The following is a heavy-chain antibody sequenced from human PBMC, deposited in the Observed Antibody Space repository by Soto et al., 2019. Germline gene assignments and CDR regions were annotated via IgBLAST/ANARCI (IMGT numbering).Heavy chain of an antibody. CDR1: GFTVITNY. CDR2: IYSDGST. CDR3: ARDRGSSTFYFAH. D-gene: IGHD6-13*01. J-gene: IGHJ4*02. V-gene: IGHV3-66*01. Sequence: EVQLVESGGGVVQPGGSLRLSCAASGFTVITNYMNWVRQAPGKGLEWVSVIYSDGSTYYAESVKGSFTISRDNSKNTLYLQMNSLTVKDTAVYYCARDRGSSTFYFAHWGQGTLVTVSS.